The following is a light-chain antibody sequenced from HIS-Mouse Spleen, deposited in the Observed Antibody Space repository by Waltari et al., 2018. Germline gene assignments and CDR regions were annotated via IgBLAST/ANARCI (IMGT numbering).Light chain of an antibody. CDR3: CSYAGSSTVV. CDR1: SRDVGSYNI. J-gene: IGLJ2*01. Sequence: QSALTQPASVSGSPGQSITISCTGTSRDVGSYNIVSWYQQHPGKAPKLMIYEGSKRPSGVSNRFSGSKSGNTASLTISGLQAEDEADYYCCSYAGSSTVVFGGGTKLTVL. V-gene: IGLV2-23*01. CDR2: EGS.